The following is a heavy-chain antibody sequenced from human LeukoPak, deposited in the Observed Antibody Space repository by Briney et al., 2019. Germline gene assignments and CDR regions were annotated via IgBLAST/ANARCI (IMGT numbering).Heavy chain of an antibody. CDR3: ARFLFGADGGGDSVLFDY. J-gene: IGHJ4*02. CDR2: ISAYNGNT. V-gene: IGHV1-18*01. D-gene: IGHD3-16*01. CDR1: GYTFTSYG. Sequence: ASVKVSCKASGYTFTSYGISWVRQAPGQGLEWMGWISAYNGNTNYAQKLQGRVTMTTDTSTSTAYMELRSLRSDDTAVYYCARFLFGADGGGDSVLFDYWGQGTLVTVSS.